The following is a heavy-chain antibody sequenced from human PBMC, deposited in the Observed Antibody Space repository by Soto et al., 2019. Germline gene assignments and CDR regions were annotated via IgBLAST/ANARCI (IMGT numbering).Heavy chain of an antibody. Sequence: EVQLVESGGGLVQPGGSLRLSCAASGFTFSSYDMHWVRQATGKGLEWVSAIGTAGDTYYPGSVKGRFTISRENAKNSSYLQMNSLRAEDTAVYYCARDQGEQQLGYYYYYGMDVWGQGTTVTVSS. CDR2: IGTAGDT. CDR1: GFTFSSYD. D-gene: IGHD6-13*01. V-gene: IGHV3-13*01. J-gene: IGHJ6*02. CDR3: ARDQGEQQLGYYYYYGMDV.